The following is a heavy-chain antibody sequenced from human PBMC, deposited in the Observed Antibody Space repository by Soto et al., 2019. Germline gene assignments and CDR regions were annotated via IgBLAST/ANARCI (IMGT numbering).Heavy chain of an antibody. J-gene: IGHJ4*02. Sequence: GGSLRLSCAASGFTFSSYSMNWVRQAPGKGLEWVSSISSSSSYIYYADSVKGRFTISRDNAKNSLYLQMNSLRAEDTAVYYCARDSPGPHHGDKGADFDYWGQGTLVTVSS. CDR3: ARDSPGPHHGDKGADFDY. D-gene: IGHD4-17*01. V-gene: IGHV3-21*01. CDR1: GFTFSSYS. CDR2: ISSSSSYI.